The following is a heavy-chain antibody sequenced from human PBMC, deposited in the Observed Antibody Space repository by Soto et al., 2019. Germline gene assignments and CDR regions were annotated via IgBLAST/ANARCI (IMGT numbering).Heavy chain of an antibody. J-gene: IGHJ5*02. CDR1: GGSISSSSYY. CDR3: ARLRSRYLYNWFDP. CDR2: IYYSGST. D-gene: IGHD3-9*01. Sequence: PSETLSLTCTVSGGSISSSSYYWGWIRQPPGKGLEWIGSIYYSGSTYYNPSLKSRVTISVDTSRNQFSLKLSSVTAADTAVYYCARLRSRYLYNWFDPWGQGTLVTVS. V-gene: IGHV4-39*01.